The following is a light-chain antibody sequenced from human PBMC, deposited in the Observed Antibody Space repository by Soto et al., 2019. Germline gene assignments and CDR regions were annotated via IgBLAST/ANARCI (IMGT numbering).Light chain of an antibody. V-gene: IGLV2-23*01. J-gene: IGLJ1*01. Sequence: QSVLPQPASVSGSPGQSITISCTGASSDVGTHNLVSLYQHRPGKAPKLIIYEGTKRPSGVSNRFSGSTSGNTASLTISGLQAEDEADFFCCSFAATGAFYVFGTGTKVTVL. CDR3: CSFAATGAFYV. CDR1: SSDVGTHNL. CDR2: EGT.